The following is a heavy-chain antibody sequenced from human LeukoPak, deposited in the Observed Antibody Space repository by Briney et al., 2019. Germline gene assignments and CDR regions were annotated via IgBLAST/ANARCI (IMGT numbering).Heavy chain of an antibody. CDR3: ARVYYVWGGYRPSYYYYMDV. D-gene: IGHD3-16*02. Sequence: GASVKVSCKASGYTFTSYGISWVRQAPGQGLEWMGWISAYNGNTNYAQKLQGRVTMTTDTSTSTAYMELRSLRSDDTAVYYCARVYYVWGGYRPSYYYYMDVWGKGTTVTISS. CDR2: ISAYNGNT. V-gene: IGHV1-18*01. J-gene: IGHJ6*03. CDR1: GYTFTSYG.